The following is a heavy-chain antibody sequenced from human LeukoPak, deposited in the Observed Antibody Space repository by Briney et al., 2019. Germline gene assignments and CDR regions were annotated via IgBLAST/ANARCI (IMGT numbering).Heavy chain of an antibody. D-gene: IGHD3-22*01. V-gene: IGHV3-23*01. CDR1: GFPFSSYA. CDR2: VSGSGGST. J-gene: IGHJ4*02. Sequence: PGGSLRLSCAAAGFPFSSYAMSWVRQAPGKGLEWVSAVSGSGGSTYYADSVKGRFTISRDKAKNTLYLLMNSLRAEDTAVYYCAKSEYYDSSGHPSSFEYWGQGTLVTVSS. CDR3: AKSEYYDSSGHPSSFEY.